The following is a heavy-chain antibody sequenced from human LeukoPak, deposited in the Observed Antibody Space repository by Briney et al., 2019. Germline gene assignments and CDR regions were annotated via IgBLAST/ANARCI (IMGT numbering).Heavy chain of an antibody. J-gene: IGHJ6*03. D-gene: IGHD2/OR15-2a*01. CDR3: ARFPGGAEYRHYYYMDV. CDR1: GGSISSYY. Sequence: SETLSLTCTVSGGSISSYYWSWLRQPPGKGLECIGYIYYSETTNYNPSFKSRVTVSVDTSKNQFSLKLSSVTAADTAVYYCARFPGGAEYRHYYYMDVWGKGTTVTVSS. CDR2: IYYSETT. V-gene: IGHV4-59*01.